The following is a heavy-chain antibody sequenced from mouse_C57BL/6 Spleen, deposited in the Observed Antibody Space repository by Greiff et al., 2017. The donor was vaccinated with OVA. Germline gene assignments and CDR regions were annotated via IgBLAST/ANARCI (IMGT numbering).Heavy chain of an antibody. Sequence: QVQLQQSGAELVRPGASVTLSCKASGYTFTDYEMHWVKQTPVHGLEWIGAIDPETGGTAYNQKFKGKAILTADKSSSTAYMELRSLTSEDSAVYYCTGGLPPWFAYWGQGTLVTVSA. CDR2: IDPETGGT. D-gene: IGHD2-2*01. V-gene: IGHV1-15*01. CDR1: GYTFTDYE. J-gene: IGHJ3*01. CDR3: TGGLPPWFAY.